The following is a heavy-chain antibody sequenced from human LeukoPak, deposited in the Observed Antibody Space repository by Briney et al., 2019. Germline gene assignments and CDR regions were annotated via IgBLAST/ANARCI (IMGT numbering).Heavy chain of an antibody. CDR2: IYYSGST. CDR3: ARTTRTNYFDY. CDR1: GGSISSSSYY. J-gene: IGHJ4*02. D-gene: IGHD1-1*01. Sequence: SETLSLTCTVSGGSISSSSYYWGWIRQPPGKGLEWIGSIYYSGSTYHNPSLKSRVTISVDTSKNQFSLKLSSVTAADTAVYYCARTTRTNYFDYWGQGTLVTVSS. V-gene: IGHV4-39*07.